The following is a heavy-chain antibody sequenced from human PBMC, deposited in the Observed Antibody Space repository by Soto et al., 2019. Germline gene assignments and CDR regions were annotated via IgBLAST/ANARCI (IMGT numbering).Heavy chain of an antibody. V-gene: IGHV3-30*18. Sequence: QVQLVQSGGGVVQPGGSLRLSCAASGFNFSSYAIHWVRQAPGKGLEWVADVSFDGSHKTYAVPVRGRFTISRDNSKKTVYLQMNSLRAEDTALYYCAKLGDAVSGYFDFWGQGTQVAVSS. CDR1: GFNFSSYA. CDR2: VSFDGSHK. CDR3: AKLGDAVSGYFDF. D-gene: IGHD3-3*01. J-gene: IGHJ5*01.